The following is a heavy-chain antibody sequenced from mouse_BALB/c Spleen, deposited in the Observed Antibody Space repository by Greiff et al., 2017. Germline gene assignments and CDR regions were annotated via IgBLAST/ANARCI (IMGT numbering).Heavy chain of an antibody. CDR1: GFNITDYY. D-gene: IGHD2-14*01. J-gene: IGHJ3*01. CDR2: IDPENGNT. CDR3: ASNYRYDCAY. Sequence: EVQLQQSGAELVRPGALVKLSCKASGFNITDYYMHWVKQRPEQGLEWIGWIDPENGNTIYDPKFQGKASITADTSSNTAYLQLSSLTSEDTAVYYCASNYRYDCAYWGQGTLVTVSA. V-gene: IGHV14-1*02.